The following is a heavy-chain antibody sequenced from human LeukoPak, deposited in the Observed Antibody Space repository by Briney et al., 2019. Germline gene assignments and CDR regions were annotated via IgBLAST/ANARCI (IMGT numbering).Heavy chain of an antibody. CDR1: GFTVTTNY. CDR3: ARGWRYSSSSAWFDP. Sequence: GGSLRLSCAASGFTVTTNYMSWVRQAPGKGLEWVSIIYSGGSTYYADSVKGRFTISRDNAKNSLYLQMNSLRAEDTAVYYCARGWRYSSSSAWFDPWGQGTLVTVSS. J-gene: IGHJ5*02. CDR2: IYSGGST. V-gene: IGHV3-66*01. D-gene: IGHD6-6*01.